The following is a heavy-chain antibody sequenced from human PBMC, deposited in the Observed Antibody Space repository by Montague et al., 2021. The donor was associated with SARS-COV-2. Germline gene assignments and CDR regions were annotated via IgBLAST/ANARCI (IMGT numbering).Heavy chain of an antibody. CDR2: IYYSGRT. Sequence: SETLSLTCTVSGGSVSSSHYYWGWIRQPPGRGLEWAGSIYYSGRTYFSPSLKSRLTISVDSSENQLSLRLSSVTAADTAVYYCASPYYSVSGTYVYNFYMDVWGKGTTVTVSS. V-gene: IGHV4-39*01. D-gene: IGHD3-10*01. CDR1: GGSVSSSHYY. CDR3: ASPYYSVSGTYVYNFYMDV. J-gene: IGHJ6*03.